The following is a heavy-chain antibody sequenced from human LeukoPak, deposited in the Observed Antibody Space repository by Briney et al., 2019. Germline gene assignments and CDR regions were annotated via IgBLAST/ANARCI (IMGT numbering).Heavy chain of an antibody. CDR3: ARTTEDCSSTSCYQYWFDP. CDR2: IHYSGST. D-gene: IGHD2-2*01. Sequence: SETLSLTCTVSGGSISSYYWSWIRQPPGKGLEWIGYIHYSGSTSYNPSLKSRVTISVDTSKNQISLKVRSVTGADTAVYYCARTTEDCSSTSCYQYWFDPWGQGTLVTVSS. CDR1: GGSISSYY. J-gene: IGHJ5*02. V-gene: IGHV4-59*01.